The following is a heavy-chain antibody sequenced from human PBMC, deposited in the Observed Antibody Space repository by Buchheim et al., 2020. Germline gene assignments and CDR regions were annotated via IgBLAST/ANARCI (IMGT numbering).Heavy chain of an antibody. J-gene: IGHJ4*02. D-gene: IGHD3-22*01. CDR1: GCSISSSSYY. CDR2: IYYSWST. CDR3: ARHYSSGYYLAYFDY. Sequence: QLQLQESGPGLVKPSETLSLTCTVSGCSISSSSYYWGWIRQPPGKGLAWIGSIYYSWSTYYNPSLKSRVTLTVDTSKNQFSLKLSSVTAADTAVYYCARHYSSGYYLAYFDYWGQGTL. V-gene: IGHV4-39*01.